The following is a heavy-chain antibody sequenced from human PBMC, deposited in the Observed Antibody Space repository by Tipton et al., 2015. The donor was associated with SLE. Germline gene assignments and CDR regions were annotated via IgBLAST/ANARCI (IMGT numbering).Heavy chain of an antibody. D-gene: IGHD3-3*02. J-gene: IGHJ6*02. CDR2: IYQSGSA. CDR1: GRSFIGSY. CDR3: ARGVGGHIFQNFYGLDV. V-gene: IGHV4-34*01. Sequence: GLVKPSGTLSLTCAVYGRSFIGSYWTWIRQPPGKGLEWIGYIYQSGSANYNPSLKSRVTISIDRSKNQFSLRLTSVTAADTAVYLCARGVGGHIFQNFYGLDVWGQGTTVTVSS.